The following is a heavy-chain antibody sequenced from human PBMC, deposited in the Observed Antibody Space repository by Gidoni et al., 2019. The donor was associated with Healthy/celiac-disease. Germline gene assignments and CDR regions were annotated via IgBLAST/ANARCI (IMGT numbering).Heavy chain of an antibody. D-gene: IGHD6-19*01. CDR2: ISSSGSTI. Sequence: QVPLVESGGGVTKPRGSLRVSRAACGFTFCNYYMSWIRQAPGKGLELVSYISSSGSTIYYADSVKGRFTISRDNAKNALYLQMNSLRAEDTAVYYCATPALAVAGTEGVDYWGQGTLVTVSS. CDR3: ATPALAVAGTEGVDY. V-gene: IGHV3-11*01. J-gene: IGHJ4*02. CDR1: GFTFCNYY.